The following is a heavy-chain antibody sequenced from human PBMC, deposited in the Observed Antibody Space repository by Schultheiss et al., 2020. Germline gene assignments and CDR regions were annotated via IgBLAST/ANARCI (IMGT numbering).Heavy chain of an antibody. CDR3: ARVHTAMAADY. Sequence: GGSLRLSCAASGFTFSSYAMHWVRQAPGKGLEWVAVISYDGSNKYYADSVKGRFTISRDNSKNTLYLQMNSLRAEDTAVYYCARVHTAMAADYWGQGTLVTVSS. V-gene: IGHV3-30*04. J-gene: IGHJ4*02. CDR1: GFTFSSYA. CDR2: ISYDGSNK. D-gene: IGHD5-18*01.